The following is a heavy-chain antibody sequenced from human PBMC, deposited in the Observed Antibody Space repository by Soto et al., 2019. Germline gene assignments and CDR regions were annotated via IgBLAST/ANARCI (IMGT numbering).Heavy chain of an antibody. D-gene: IGHD3-22*01. CDR1: GFTVSSNY. CDR2: IYSGGST. J-gene: IGHJ1*01. V-gene: IGHV3-53*01. CDR3: AIGANYYDSSGYYLGYFQH. Sequence: LRLSCAASGFTVSSNYMSWVRQAPGKGLEWVSVIYSGGSTYYADSVKGRFTISRGNSKNTLYLQMNSLRAEDTAVYYCAIGANYYDSSGYYLGYFQHWGQGTLVTSPQ.